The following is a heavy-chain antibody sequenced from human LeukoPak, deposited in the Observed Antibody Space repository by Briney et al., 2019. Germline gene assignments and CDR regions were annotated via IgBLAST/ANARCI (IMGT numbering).Heavy chain of an antibody. CDR1: GFTFGSYA. Sequence: GGSLRLSCAASGFTFGSYAMSWVRQAPGKGLEWVSRISGSGGSTYYADSVKGRFTISRDNSKNTLYLQMNSLRAEDTAVYYCAKFVGVVVVNLDYWGQGTLVTVSS. D-gene: IGHD3-22*01. V-gene: IGHV3-23*01. J-gene: IGHJ4*02. CDR3: AKFVGVVVVNLDY. CDR2: ISGSGGST.